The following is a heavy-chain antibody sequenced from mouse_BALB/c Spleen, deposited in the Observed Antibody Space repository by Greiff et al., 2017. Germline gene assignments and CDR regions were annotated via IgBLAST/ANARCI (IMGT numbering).Heavy chain of an antibody. J-gene: IGHJ2*01. CDR1: GFNIKDTY. Sequence: VQLQQSGAELVKPGASVKLSCTASGFNIKDTYMHWVKQRPEQGLEWIGRIDPANGNTKYDPKFQGKATITADTSSNTAYLQLSSLTSEDTAVYYCARDSSGHYFDDWGQGTTLTVSS. V-gene: IGHV14-3*02. D-gene: IGHD3-2*01. CDR3: ARDSSGHYFDD. CDR2: IDPANGNT.